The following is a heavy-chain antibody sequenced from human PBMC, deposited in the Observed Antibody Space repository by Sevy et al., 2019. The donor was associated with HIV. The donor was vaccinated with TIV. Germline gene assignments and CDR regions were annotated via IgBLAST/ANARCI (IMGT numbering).Heavy chain of an antibody. J-gene: IGHJ4*02. CDR3: VSGAYYYESRTENSDY. Sequence: GGSLRLSCAASGFTFSSYGMHWVRQAPGKGLEWVALIWYDGSNKYYADSVKGRFTISRDNSKNTLYLQMYSLGAEDTAVYYCVSGAYYYESRTENSDYWGQGTLVTVSS. CDR1: GFTFSSYG. V-gene: IGHV3-33*01. CDR2: IWYDGSNK. D-gene: IGHD3-22*01.